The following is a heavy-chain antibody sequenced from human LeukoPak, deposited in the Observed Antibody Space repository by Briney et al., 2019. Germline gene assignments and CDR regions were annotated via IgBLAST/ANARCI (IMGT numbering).Heavy chain of an antibody. J-gene: IGHJ4*02. Sequence: GASVKASCKASGYTFTGYYMHWVRQVPGQGLEWMGWINPNSGGTKYAQKFQGRVTMTRDTSISTAYMELNRLRSDDTAVYYCARVMNREGTNCWGQGTLVTVSS. D-gene: IGHD1/OR15-1a*01. CDR3: ARVMNREGTNC. CDR1: GYTFTGYY. V-gene: IGHV1-2*02. CDR2: INPNSGGT.